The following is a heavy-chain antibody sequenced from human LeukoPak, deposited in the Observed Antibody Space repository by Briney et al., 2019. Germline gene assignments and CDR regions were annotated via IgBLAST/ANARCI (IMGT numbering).Heavy chain of an antibody. CDR1: GFTFSSYG. CDR3: SVVAVVVAATQVDY. Sequence: PGGSLRLSCAASGFTFSSYGMHWVRQAPGKGLEWVAFIRYDGSNKYYADSVKGRFTISRDNSKNTLYLQMNSLRAEDTAVYYCSVVAVVVAATQVDYWGQGTLVTVSS. J-gene: IGHJ4*02. D-gene: IGHD2-15*01. CDR2: IRYDGSNK. V-gene: IGHV3-30*02.